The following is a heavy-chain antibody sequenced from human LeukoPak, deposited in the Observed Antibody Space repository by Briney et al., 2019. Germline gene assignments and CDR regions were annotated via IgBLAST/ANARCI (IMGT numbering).Heavy chain of an antibody. D-gene: IGHD3-3*01. CDR1: GFTFDDYA. V-gene: IGHV3-9*01. J-gene: IGHJ6*03. CDR3: ARVRVDLYYYYMDV. Sequence: GGSLRLSCAASGFTFDDYAMHWVRQAPGKGLEWVSGISWNSGSIGYADSVKGRFTISRDNAKNSLYLQMNSLRAEDTAVYYCARVRVDLYYYYMDVWGKGTTVTVSS. CDR2: ISWNSGSI.